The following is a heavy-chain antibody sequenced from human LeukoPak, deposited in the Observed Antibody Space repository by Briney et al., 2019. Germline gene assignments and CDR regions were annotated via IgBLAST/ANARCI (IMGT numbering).Heavy chain of an antibody. J-gene: IGHJ5*02. D-gene: IGHD4-23*01. CDR2: IFGNGVKT. V-gene: IGHV3-23*01. CDR1: GFTFSGHS. Sequence: GGSLRLSCAASGFTFSGHSMTWVRQTPGKGLEWVSVIFGNGVKTYYADSLKGRFTISRDNAKNSLYLQMNSLRAEDTALYYCVRDADGGNSWFDTWGQGTLVTVSS. CDR3: VRDADGGNSWFDT.